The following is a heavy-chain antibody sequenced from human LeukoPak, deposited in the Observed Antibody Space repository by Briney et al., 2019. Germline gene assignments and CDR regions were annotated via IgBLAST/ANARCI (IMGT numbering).Heavy chain of an antibody. V-gene: IGHV3-7*04. CDR2: IKQDGSDK. J-gene: IGHJ4*02. D-gene: IGHD4-23*01. Sequence: PGGSLRLSCAASGFTSSDFWMSWVRQAPGKGLEWVANIKQDGSDKNYVDSVKGRFTISRDNAKKSLFLQMSSLRAEDTAVYYCTRGGGNFVNWGQGTPVTVSS. CDR3: TRGGGNFVN. CDR1: GFTSSDFW.